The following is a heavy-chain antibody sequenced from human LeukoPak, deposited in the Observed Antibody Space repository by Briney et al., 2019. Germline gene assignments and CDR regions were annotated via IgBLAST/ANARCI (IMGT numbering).Heavy chain of an antibody. CDR1: GFTFSSYD. V-gene: IGHV3-13*04. D-gene: IGHD6-19*01. CDR2: IGTSGDT. CDR3: SRVGSSGWQHYFDS. Sequence: PGGSLRLSCAASGFTFSSYDMHGVRQATGKGLEWVSVIGTSGDTYYAGSVKGRFTISRENAKNSLYLQMNSLAAGDTAVYFCSRVGSSGWQHYFDSWGQGTLVTVSS. J-gene: IGHJ4*02.